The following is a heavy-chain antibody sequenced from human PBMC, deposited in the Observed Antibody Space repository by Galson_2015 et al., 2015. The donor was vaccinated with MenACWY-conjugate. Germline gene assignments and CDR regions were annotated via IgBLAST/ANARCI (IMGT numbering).Heavy chain of an antibody. Sequence: SLRLSCAASGFTFSNYYMSWVRQAPGEGLEWVSDISTSGSTISYADSVKGRFTISRDNAKNSLYLQMSGLRAEDTAVYYCATDNGYFQRWGQGTPVTVSS. V-gene: IGHV3-11*01. CDR2: ISTSGSTI. J-gene: IGHJ1*01. CDR3: ATDNGYFQR. CDR1: GFTFSNYY.